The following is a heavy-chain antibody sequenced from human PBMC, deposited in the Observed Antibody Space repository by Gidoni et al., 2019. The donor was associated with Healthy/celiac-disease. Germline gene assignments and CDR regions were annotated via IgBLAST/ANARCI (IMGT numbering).Heavy chain of an antibody. J-gene: IGHJ2*01. CDR2: INHSGST. D-gene: IGHD2-21*02. Sequence: QVQLQQWGAGLLKPSATLSLTCAVYGGSFSGYYWGWIRQPPGKGLEWIGEINHSGSTNYNPSLRSRVTISVDTSKNQFSLKLSSVTAADTAVYYCARGGGSWVVVTAPYWYFDLWGRGTLVTVSS. V-gene: IGHV4-34*01. CDR3: ARGGGSWVVVTAPYWYFDL. CDR1: GGSFSGYY.